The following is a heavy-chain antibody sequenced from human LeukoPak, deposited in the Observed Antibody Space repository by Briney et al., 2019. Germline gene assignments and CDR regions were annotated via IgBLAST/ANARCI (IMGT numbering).Heavy chain of an antibody. Sequence: GGSLRLSCAASGFTFSDYYMSWIRQAPGKGLEWVSYISFSGSTIYYADSVKGRFTISRDNAKNSLYLQMNSLRAEDTAVYYCARVASWGSSDWHYYYYYYMDVWGKGTTVTISS. D-gene: IGHD7-27*01. J-gene: IGHJ6*03. CDR2: ISFSGSTI. V-gene: IGHV3-11*04. CDR3: ARVASWGSSDWHYYYYYYMDV. CDR1: GFTFSDYY.